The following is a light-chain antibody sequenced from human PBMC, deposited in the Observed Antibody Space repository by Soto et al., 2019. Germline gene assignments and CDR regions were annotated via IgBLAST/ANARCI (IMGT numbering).Light chain of an antibody. J-gene: IGLJ1*01. V-gene: IGLV2-14*01. CDR2: DVG. CDR1: SSDVGGYNY. Sequence: QSALTQRASVSGSPGQSITISCTGTSSDVGGYNYVSWYQQHPGKAPKLMIYDVGNRPSGVSNRFSGSKSGNTASLTISGLQAEDEADYYCSSYTSSSNPYVFGTGTKLTVL. CDR3: SSYTSSSNPYV.